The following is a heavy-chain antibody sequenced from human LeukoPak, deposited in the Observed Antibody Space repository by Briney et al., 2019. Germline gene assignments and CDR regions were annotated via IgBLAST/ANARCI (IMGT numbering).Heavy chain of an antibody. J-gene: IGHJ1*01. V-gene: IGHV1-24*01. CDR1: GHTPTELS. CDR2: FDTQEGET. D-gene: IGHD3-10*01. CDR3: ATPPVWFGEFMSGNSILGYFQD. Sequence: ASVKVSCKISGHTPTELSIHWVRQAPGKGLEWMGGFDTQEGETIFAQNFQGRVTMTEDTSSDTAYMELSSLTSEDTAVYYCATPPVWFGEFMSGNSILGYFQDWGQGTLVTVSS.